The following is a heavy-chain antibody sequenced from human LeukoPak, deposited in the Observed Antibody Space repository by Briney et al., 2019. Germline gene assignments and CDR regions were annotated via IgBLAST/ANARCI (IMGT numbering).Heavy chain of an antibody. V-gene: IGHV1-46*01. D-gene: IGHD2-2*02. CDR1: GYSFTNYY. CDR3: GRAFIVVEAAAINGPINWFDP. J-gene: IGHJ5*02. CDR2: INPSDSSA. Sequence: GASVKVSCKASGYSFTNYYIHWVRQAPGQGLEWMGMINPSDSSATYPQKFQGRVTMTRDTSTSTVYMELSSLRSEDTAVYYCGRAFIVVEAAAINGPINWFDPWGQGTLVTVSS.